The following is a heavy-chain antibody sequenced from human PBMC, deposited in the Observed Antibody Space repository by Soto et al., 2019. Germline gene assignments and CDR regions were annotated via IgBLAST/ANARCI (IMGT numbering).Heavy chain of an antibody. D-gene: IGHD3-22*01. V-gene: IGHV1-69*13. Sequence: SVKVSCKASGGTFSSYAISWVRQAPGQGLEWMGGIIPIFGTANYAQKFQGRVTITADESTSTAYMELSSLRSEDTAVYYCARSNLRKNYYDSSGYYYEVFDYWGQGTLVTVSS. J-gene: IGHJ4*02. CDR1: GGTFSSYA. CDR2: IIPIFGTA. CDR3: ARSNLRKNYYDSSGYYYEVFDY.